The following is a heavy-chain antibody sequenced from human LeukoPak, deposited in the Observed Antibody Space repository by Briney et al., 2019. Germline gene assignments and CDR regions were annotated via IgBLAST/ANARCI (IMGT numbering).Heavy chain of an antibody. J-gene: IGHJ4*02. Sequence: PSETLSLTCTVSGGSISSYYWSWIRQPPGKGLEWIGYIYYSGSTNYNPSLRSRVTMSVDTSKNQISLKLSSVTAADTAVYYCAREFWDSSGYYGFDYWGQGTLVTVSS. V-gene: IGHV4-59*01. D-gene: IGHD3-22*01. CDR2: IYYSGST. CDR1: GGSISSYY. CDR3: AREFWDSSGYYGFDY.